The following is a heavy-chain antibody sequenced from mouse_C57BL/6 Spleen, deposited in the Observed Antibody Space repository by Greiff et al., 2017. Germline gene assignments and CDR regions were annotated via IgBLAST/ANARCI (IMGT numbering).Heavy chain of an antibody. D-gene: IGHD1-1*01. V-gene: IGHV3-6*01. CDR3: AGGESYYYGSSPWFAY. CDR1: GYSITSGYY. CDR2: ISYDGSN. Sequence: DVKLQESGPGLVKPSQSLSLTCSVTGYSITSGYYWNWIRQFPGNKLEWMGYISYDGSNNYNPSLKNRISITRDTSKNQFFLKLNSVTTEDTATYYCAGGESYYYGSSPWFAYWGQGTLVTVSA. J-gene: IGHJ3*01.